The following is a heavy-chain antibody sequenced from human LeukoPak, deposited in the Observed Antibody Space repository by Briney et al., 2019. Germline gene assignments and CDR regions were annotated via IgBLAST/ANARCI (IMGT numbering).Heavy chain of an antibody. V-gene: IGHV4-59*01. CDR3: ARGEVVVAATPFDP. J-gene: IGHJ5*02. D-gene: IGHD2-15*01. CDR2: IYYSGST. Sequence: SETLSLTCTVSGGSISSYYWSWIRQPPGKGLEWIGYIYYSGSTNYNPSLKSRVTISVDTSKNQFSLKLSSVSAADTAVYYCARGEVVVAATPFDPWGQGTLVTVSS. CDR1: GGSISSYY.